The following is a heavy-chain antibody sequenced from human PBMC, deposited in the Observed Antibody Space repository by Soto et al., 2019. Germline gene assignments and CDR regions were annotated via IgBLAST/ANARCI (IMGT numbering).Heavy chain of an antibody. V-gene: IGHV4-34*01. D-gene: IGHD3-9*01. CDR3: ARGAIYGILTGYYNWFYH. CDR1: GGSFSGYY. Sequence: SETLSLTCAVYGGSFSGYYWSWIRQPPGKGLEWIGEINHSGSTNYNPSLKSRVTISVDTSKNQFSLKLSSVTAAGTDVLYCARGAIYGILTGYYNWFYHWGQGTLGTVS. CDR2: INHSGST. J-gene: IGHJ5*02.